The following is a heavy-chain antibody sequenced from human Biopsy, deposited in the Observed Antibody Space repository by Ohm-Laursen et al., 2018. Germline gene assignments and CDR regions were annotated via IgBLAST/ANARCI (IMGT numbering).Heavy chain of an antibody. Sequence: SSVKVSCKASGVTFDTYAFGWVRQAPGQGLEWMGGRIPYFNTIYYARNFQDRAVITADRSARTADMQLSGLRPDDTVVYYCAGGRRGPPIGVTVPGDAFDLWGPGTMVTVSP. CDR1: GVTFDTYA. J-gene: IGHJ3*01. CDR2: RIPYFNTI. D-gene: IGHD2/OR15-2a*01. V-gene: IGHV1-69*01. CDR3: AGGRRGPPIGVTVPGDAFDL.